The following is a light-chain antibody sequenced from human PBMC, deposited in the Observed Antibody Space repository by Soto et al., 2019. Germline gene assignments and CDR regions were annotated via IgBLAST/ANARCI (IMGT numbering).Light chain of an antibody. Sequence: DIQMTQSPSSLTASVGDRVTITCRASQGIRNDLGWYQQRPGKAPKLLIYTASTLQSGVPSRFSGSGSGTEFTLTITSLQPEDFAAYYCQQLYTYPLTFGGGTKVDIK. CDR3: QQLYTYPLT. CDR1: QGIRND. V-gene: IGKV1-17*01. CDR2: TAS. J-gene: IGKJ4*01.